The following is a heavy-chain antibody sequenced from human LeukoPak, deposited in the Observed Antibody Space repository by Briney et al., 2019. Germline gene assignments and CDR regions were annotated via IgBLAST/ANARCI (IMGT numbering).Heavy chain of an antibody. CDR1: GYTFTRYA. CDR3: ARTTVTNYGMDV. V-gene: IGHV1-46*01. D-gene: IGHD4-17*01. J-gene: IGHJ6*02. Sequence: ASVKVSCKASGYTFTRYAINWLRQAPGQGLEWMGIINPSGGSTSYAQKFQGRVTMTRDTSTSTVYMELSSLRSEDTAVYYCARTTVTNYGMDVWGQGTTVTVSS. CDR2: INPSGGST.